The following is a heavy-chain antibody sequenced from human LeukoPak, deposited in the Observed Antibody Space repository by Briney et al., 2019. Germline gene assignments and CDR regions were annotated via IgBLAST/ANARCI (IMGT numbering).Heavy chain of an antibody. CDR2: ISGSGAGT. CDR1: GFTFSSYA. Sequence: GGSLRLSCAASGFTFSSYAMNWVRQAPGKGLEWVSAISGSGAGTYYADSVKGQFTISRDNSKNTLYLQMNSLRAEDTAVYYCAKEVSRVTTFYFDYWGQGTLVTVSS. D-gene: IGHD4-17*01. J-gene: IGHJ4*02. V-gene: IGHV3-23*01. CDR3: AKEVSRVTTFYFDY.